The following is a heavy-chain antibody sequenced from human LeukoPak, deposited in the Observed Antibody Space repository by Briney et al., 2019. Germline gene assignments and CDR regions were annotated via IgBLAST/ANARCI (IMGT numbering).Heavy chain of an antibody. J-gene: IGHJ4*02. Sequence: GESLKISRKGSGFRFTSYWIGWVRQMPGKGLEWMGIIYPGDSDTRYSPSFQGQVTMSVDKSISTAYLQWTSLKASDSAMYYCATRGDTSGWYVGYWGQGTLVTVSS. CDR2: IYPGDSDT. V-gene: IGHV5-51*01. CDR3: ATRGDTSGWYVGY. D-gene: IGHD6-19*01. CDR1: GFRFTSYW.